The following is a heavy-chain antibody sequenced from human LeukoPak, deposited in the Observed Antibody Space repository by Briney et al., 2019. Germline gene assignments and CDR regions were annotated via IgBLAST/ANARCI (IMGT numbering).Heavy chain of an antibody. D-gene: IGHD3-3*01. Sequence: GASVKVSCKASGYTFTGYYMHWVRQAPGQGLEWMGWINPNSGGTNYAQKFQGRVTMTRDTSISTAYMELSRLRSDDTAVYYCARELSAEWPYYYYMDVWGKGTTVTVSS. CDR1: GYTFTGYY. CDR2: INPNSGGT. V-gene: IGHV1-2*02. J-gene: IGHJ6*03. CDR3: ARELSAEWPYYYYMDV.